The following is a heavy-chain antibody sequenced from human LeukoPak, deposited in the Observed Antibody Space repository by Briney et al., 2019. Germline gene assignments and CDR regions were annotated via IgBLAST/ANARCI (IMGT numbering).Heavy chain of an antibody. CDR1: GYTFTGYY. Sequence: ASVKVSCKASGYTFTGYYMYWVRQAPGQGLEWMGWIYPNNGGTNYAQKFQGRVTMTRDTSINTAYMEMSSLTSEDTAVYYCARALATTMLLGGYWGQGTLVTVSS. CDR2: IYPNNGGT. D-gene: IGHD3-16*01. J-gene: IGHJ4*02. V-gene: IGHV1-2*02. CDR3: ARALATTMLLGGY.